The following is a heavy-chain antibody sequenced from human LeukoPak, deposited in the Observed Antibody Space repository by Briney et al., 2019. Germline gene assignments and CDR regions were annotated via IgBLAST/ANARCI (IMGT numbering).Heavy chain of an antibody. J-gene: IGHJ4*02. CDR2: IYYSGST. D-gene: IGHD6-13*01. CDR1: GGSISGYY. Sequence: PSETLSLTCTVSGGSISGYYWSWTRQPPGKGLEWIGYIYYSGSTNYNPSLKSRVTISVDTSKNQFSLKLSSVTAADTAVYYCASPYSSRWYELCYWGQGTLVTVSS. V-gene: IGHV4-59*08. CDR3: ASPYSSRWYELCY.